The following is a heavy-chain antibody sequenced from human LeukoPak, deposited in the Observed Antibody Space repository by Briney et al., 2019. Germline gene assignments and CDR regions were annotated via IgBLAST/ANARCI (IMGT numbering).Heavy chain of an antibody. D-gene: IGHD2-2*02. Sequence: GGSLRLSCAASGFTFSSYGMHWVRQAPGKGLEWVAFIGYDGSNKYYADSVKGRFTISRDNSKNTLYLQMNSLRAEDTAVYYCAKDHTDGFLDYWGQGTLVTVSS. CDR2: IGYDGSNK. J-gene: IGHJ4*02. V-gene: IGHV3-30*02. CDR3: AKDHTDGFLDY. CDR1: GFTFSSYG.